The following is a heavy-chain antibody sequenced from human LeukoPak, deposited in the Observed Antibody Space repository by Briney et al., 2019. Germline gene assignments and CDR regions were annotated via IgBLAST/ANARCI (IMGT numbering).Heavy chain of an antibody. J-gene: IGHJ4*02. V-gene: IGHV3-15*01. CDR1: GSTFGLYS. CDR3: TTGPF. CDR2: SKSKTDGGTT. Sequence: GGSLRLSCVASGSTFGLYSMNWVRQAPGKGLEWVGRSKSKTDGGTTDYAAPVKGRFTISRDDSSNTVYLQMNSLKTEDTAVYYCTTGPFWGQGTLVTVSS.